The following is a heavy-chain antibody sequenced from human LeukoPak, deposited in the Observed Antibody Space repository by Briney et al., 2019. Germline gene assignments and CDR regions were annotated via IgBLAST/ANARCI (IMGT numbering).Heavy chain of an antibody. V-gene: IGHV4-34*01. CDR2: INHSGRT. Sequence: SETLSLTWAVCGGSFSTYYWSWPRQPPGKGVEWIGEINHSGRTNYNPSLKSRVTISVDTTKNQFSLKLSSVTHADTAVYYCARGPLLVYDGSSGYYYFEYWGQGPLVTV. J-gene: IGHJ4*02. CDR3: ARGPLLVYDGSSGYYYFEY. D-gene: IGHD3-22*01. CDR1: GGSFSTYY.